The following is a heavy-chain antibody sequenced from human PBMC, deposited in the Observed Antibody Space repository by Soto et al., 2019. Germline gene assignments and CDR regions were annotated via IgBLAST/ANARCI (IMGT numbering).Heavy chain of an antibody. J-gene: IGHJ6*02. V-gene: IGHV4-59*01. CDR3: ARSVGTGGNYYYGLDV. CDR2: IYYTGST. Sequence: QVQLQESGPGLVKPSETLSLTCSVSGGSISSYYWSWIRQPPGKGLEWIGYIYYTGSTNYNPSLKSRITMSVDTSNNQFSLNVRFATAADSAVYYCARSVGTGGNYYYGLDVWGQGTTVTVSS. D-gene: IGHD3-10*01. CDR1: GGSISSYY.